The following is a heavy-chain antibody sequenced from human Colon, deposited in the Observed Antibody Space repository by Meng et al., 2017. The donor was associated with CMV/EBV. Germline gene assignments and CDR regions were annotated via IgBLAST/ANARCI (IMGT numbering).Heavy chain of an antibody. V-gene: IGHV3-48*04. J-gene: IGHJ1*01. Sequence: GGSLRLSCAASGFTFSSYSMNWVRQAPGKGLEWVSYISNSGDMMYYTGSVKGRFTVSRDNAKNSLYLQMTSLRAADTAVYYCARGGSHYYDDRVEYFQHWGQGTLVTVSS. CDR2: ISNSGDMM. CDR1: GFTFSSYS. D-gene: IGHD3-22*01. CDR3: ARGGSHYYDDRVEYFQH.